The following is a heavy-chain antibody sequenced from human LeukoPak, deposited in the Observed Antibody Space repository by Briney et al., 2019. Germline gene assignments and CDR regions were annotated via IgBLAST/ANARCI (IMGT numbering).Heavy chain of an antibody. Sequence: PGGSLRLSCAASGFSFDDYAMHWVRQAPGKGLEWVSGISWNSGTIGYADSVKGRFTISRDNAKNSLYLQMNSLRAEDTAVYYCASARGSSWYLGGYWGQGTLVTVSS. CDR3: ASARGSSWYLGGY. V-gene: IGHV3-9*01. CDR2: ISWNSGTI. J-gene: IGHJ4*02. CDR1: GFSFDDYA. D-gene: IGHD6-13*01.